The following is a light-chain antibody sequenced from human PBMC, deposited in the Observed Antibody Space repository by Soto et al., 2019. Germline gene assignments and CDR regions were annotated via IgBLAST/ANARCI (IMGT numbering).Light chain of an antibody. J-gene: IGKJ1*01. CDR1: QSVSTW. CDR2: DAS. V-gene: IGKV1-5*01. CDR3: QEYKTWT. Sequence: IQMTHSASTLSASLGDTVTMTCRARQSVSTWLAWYQQTPGKAPKLLMYDASTLESGAPARFSGSGSGTEFTLTISSLQPEDFATYHCQEYKTWTFGQGTKVDIK.